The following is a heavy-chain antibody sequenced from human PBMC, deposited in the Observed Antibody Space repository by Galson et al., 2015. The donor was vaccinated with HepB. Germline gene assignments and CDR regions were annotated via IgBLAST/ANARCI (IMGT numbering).Heavy chain of an antibody. D-gene: IGHD2-2*03. V-gene: IGHV3-7*03. Sequence: SLRLSCAASRFSFSSYWMSWVRQAPGKGLEWVANIKQDGSEKYYVDSVKGRFTISRDNAENSLYLQMNSLRAEDTAVYYCARTGYCSSTSCRHAYAFDIWGQGTMVTVSS. J-gene: IGHJ3*02. CDR2: IKQDGSEK. CDR3: ARTGYCSSTSCRHAYAFDI. CDR1: RFSFSSYW.